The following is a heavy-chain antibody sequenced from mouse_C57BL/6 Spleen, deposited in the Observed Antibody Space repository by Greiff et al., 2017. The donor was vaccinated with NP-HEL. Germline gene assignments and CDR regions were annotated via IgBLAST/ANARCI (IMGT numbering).Heavy chain of an antibody. CDR1: GYTFTSYW. Sequence: QVQLKQSGTELVKPGASVKLSCKASGYTFTSYWMHWVKQRPGQGLEWIGNINPSNGGTNYNEKFKSKATLTVDKSSSTAYMPLSSLTSEDSAVYYCARRGSSSYYYAMDYWGQGTSVTVSS. D-gene: IGHD1-1*01. V-gene: IGHV1-53*01. J-gene: IGHJ4*01. CDR3: ARRGSSSYYYAMDY. CDR2: INPSNGGT.